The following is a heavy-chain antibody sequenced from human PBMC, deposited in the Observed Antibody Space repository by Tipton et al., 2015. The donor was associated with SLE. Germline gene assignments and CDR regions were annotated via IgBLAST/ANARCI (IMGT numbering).Heavy chain of an antibody. J-gene: IGHJ5*02. CDR2: IYYTGTTT. D-gene: IGHD5-18*01. V-gene: IGHV4-39*07. Sequence: TLSLTCTVSGGSVSSRSKYWAWIRQPPGKGLGWIGSIYYTGTTTYYNSFLKRRVTMSVDTSKNQFSLRLTSVVAADTAEYYCARLHGCSYGLNWVEPRGQETLIAVSS. CDR1: GGSVSSRSKY. CDR3: ARLHGCSYGLNWVEP.